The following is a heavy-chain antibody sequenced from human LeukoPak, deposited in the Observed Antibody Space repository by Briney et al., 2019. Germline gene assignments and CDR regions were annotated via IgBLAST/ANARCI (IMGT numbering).Heavy chain of an antibody. V-gene: IGHV4-59*08. J-gene: IGHJ3*02. CDR3: ARSGPRRAFDI. CDR2: NFYSGST. CDR1: GDSISSYY. Sequence: PSETLSLTCTVSGDSISSYYWSWIRQPPGKGLEWIGYNFYSGSTYYNPSPKSRVTISVDTSKNQFSLKLSSVIAADTAVYYCARSGPRRAFDIWGQGTMVTVSS.